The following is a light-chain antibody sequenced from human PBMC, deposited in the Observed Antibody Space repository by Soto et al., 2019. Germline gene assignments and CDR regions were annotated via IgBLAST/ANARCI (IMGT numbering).Light chain of an antibody. CDR3: SSYTSSRTYV. Sequence: QSALTQPASVSGSPGQSITISCTGTSSDVGYYNYVSWYQQHPGKAPKLIIYEVTNRPSGVSDRFSGSKSGNTASLTISGLQAEDEANYYCSSYTSSRTYVFGTGTKVTVL. V-gene: IGLV2-14*01. CDR2: EVT. J-gene: IGLJ1*01. CDR1: SSDVGYYNY.